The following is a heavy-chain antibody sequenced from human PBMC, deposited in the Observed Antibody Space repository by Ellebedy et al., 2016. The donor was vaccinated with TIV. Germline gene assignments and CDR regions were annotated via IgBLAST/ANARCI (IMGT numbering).Heavy chain of an antibody. CDR2: IKEDGSEA. V-gene: IGHV3-7*03. CDR3: ARAGGRHSTGSGFY. Sequence: GESLKISCAASGFTLSRHWMSWVRQAPGKGLEWVANIKEDGSEAYYVDSVKGRFTISRDNAKNSLYLQMSNLRAEDTAVFYCARAGGRHSTGSGFYWGQGTRVTVST. J-gene: IGHJ4*02. CDR1: GFTLSRHW. D-gene: IGHD2-2*01.